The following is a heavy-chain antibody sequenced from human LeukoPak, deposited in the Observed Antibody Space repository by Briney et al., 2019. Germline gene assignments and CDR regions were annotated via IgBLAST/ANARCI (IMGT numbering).Heavy chain of an antibody. CDR1: GFTFSSYG. CDR3: ARDGNDILTGYYYYYYMDV. D-gene: IGHD3-9*01. V-gene: IGHV3-33*01. CDR2: IWYDGSNK. Sequence: PGGSLRLSCAASGFTFSSYGMHWVRQAPGKGLEWVAVIWYDGSNKYYADSVKGRFTISRGNSKNTLYLQMNSLRAEDTAVYYCARDGNDILTGYYYYYYMDVWGKGTTVTVSS. J-gene: IGHJ6*03.